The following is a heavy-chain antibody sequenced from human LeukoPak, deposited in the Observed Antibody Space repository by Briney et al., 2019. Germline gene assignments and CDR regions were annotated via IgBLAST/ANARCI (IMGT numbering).Heavy chain of an antibody. J-gene: IGHJ4*02. CDR2: IYPGDSDT. CDR1: GYSFTSYW. D-gene: IGHD6-13*01. V-gene: IGHV5-51*01. CDR3: ARSPTKIAAAGMAHDY. Sequence: GESLKISCKGSGYSFTSYWIGWVRQMPGKGLEWMGIIYPGDSDTRYSPSFQGQVAISADKSISTAYLQWSSLKASDTAMYYCARSPTKIAAAGMAHDYWGQGTLVTVSS.